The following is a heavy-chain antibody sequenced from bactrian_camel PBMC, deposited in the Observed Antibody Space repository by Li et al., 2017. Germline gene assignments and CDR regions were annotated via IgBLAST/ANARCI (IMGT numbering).Heavy chain of an antibody. D-gene: IGHD3*01. Sequence: VQLVESGGGSVQEGGSLRLSCVASGYTFNKNCLAWFRQAPGREREGVAAIHTGRDYTYYSDSVKGRFTISRDNAKNTLYLQLNSLKTEDTAMYYCAAGSSRGVPFRERGYPYWGQGTQVTVS. J-gene: IGHJ4*01. V-gene: IGHV3S1*01. CDR3: AAGSSRGVPFRERGYPY. CDR1: GYTFNKNC. CDR2: IHTGRDYT.